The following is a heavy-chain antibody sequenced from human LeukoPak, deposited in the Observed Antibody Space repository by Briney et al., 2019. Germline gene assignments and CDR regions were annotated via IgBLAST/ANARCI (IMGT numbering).Heavy chain of an antibody. J-gene: IGHJ5*02. CDR3: ARHVARIAAAGTVWWFDP. Sequence: SETLSLTCTVSGGSLSSYYWSWIRQPPGKGLEWIGYIYYSGSTNYNPSLTSRVTISVDTSKNQFSLKLSSVTAADTAVYYCARHVARIAAAGTVWWFDPWGQGTLVTVSS. CDR1: GGSLSSYY. CDR2: IYYSGST. D-gene: IGHD6-13*01. V-gene: IGHV4-59*08.